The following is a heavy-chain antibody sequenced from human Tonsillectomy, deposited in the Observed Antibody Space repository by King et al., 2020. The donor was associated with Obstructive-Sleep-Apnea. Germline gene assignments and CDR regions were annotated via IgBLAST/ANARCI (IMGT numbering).Heavy chain of an antibody. CDR1: GVTGSSGS. CDR2: ISRSSSYI. D-gene: IGHD2-15*01. V-gene: IGHV3-21*01. J-gene: IGHJ4*02. Sequence: AAAGVTGSSGSRNGVRQAPGKGLEWVSSISRSSSYIYYADSVKGRFTISRDNAKNSLYLQMNSLRAEDTAVYYCARDAKAATFDYWGQGTLVTVSS. CDR3: ARDAKAATFDY.